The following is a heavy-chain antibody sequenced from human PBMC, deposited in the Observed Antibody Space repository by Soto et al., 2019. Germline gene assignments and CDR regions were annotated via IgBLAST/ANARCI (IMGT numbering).Heavy chain of an antibody. CDR1: GYTFTSYG. Sequence: ASVKVSCKASGYTFTSYGITWVRQAPGQGLEWMAWISPNSGYTNFAQQLQDRVTLTTDTSTNTAYMELRSLRADDTALYYCARGTGSDYWGQGTQVTVSS. J-gene: IGHJ4*02. CDR2: ISPNSGYT. V-gene: IGHV1-18*01. D-gene: IGHD1-1*01. CDR3: ARGTGSDY.